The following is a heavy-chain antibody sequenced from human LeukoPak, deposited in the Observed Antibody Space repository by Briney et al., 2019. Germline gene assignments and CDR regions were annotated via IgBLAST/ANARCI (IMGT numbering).Heavy chain of an antibody. Sequence: ASVKVSCKASGYTFTSYGISWVRQAPGQGLEWMGWISAYNGNTNYAQKLQGRVTMTTDTSTSTAYMELRSLRSDGTAVYYCARVLSDYGDSDWFDPWGQGTLVTVSS. CDR1: GYTFTSYG. J-gene: IGHJ5*02. CDR2: ISAYNGNT. CDR3: ARVLSDYGDSDWFDP. D-gene: IGHD4-17*01. V-gene: IGHV1-18*04.